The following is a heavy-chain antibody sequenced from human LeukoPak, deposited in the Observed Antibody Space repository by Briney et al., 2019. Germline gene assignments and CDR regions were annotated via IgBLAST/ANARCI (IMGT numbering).Heavy chain of an antibody. J-gene: IGHJ4*02. CDR2: ISYDGSNK. Sequence: GGSLRLSCAASGFTFRSYAMHWVRQAPGKGLEWVAVISYDGSNKYYADSVKGRFTISRDNSKSTLSLQMNSLRAEDTAIYYCATYRQILLPFESWGQGTLVTVSS. CDR3: ATYRQILLPFES. CDR1: GFTFRSYA. V-gene: IGHV3-30*04. D-gene: IGHD5-18*01.